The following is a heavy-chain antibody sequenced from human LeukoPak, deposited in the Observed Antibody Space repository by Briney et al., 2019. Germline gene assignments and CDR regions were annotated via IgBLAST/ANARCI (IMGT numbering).Heavy chain of an antibody. Sequence: GGSLRLSCAASGFTFSSYGMHWVSQAPGKGLEWVAFIRYDGSSQRYTDSVKGRFTISRDNSKNTVYLQMNSLRAEDTAVYYCAKRRDVAAGGSGAFDYWGQGSLVTVSS. V-gene: IGHV3-30*02. J-gene: IGHJ4*02. CDR2: IRYDGSSQ. CDR1: GFTFSSYG. D-gene: IGHD6-13*01. CDR3: AKRRDVAAGGSGAFDY.